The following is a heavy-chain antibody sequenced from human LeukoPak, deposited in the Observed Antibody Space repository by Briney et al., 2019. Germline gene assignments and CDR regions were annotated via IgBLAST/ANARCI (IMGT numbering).Heavy chain of an antibody. Sequence: GASVKVSFKGSGYTFTSYGISWVRQAPGQGLEWVGWISAYNGNTNYAQKLQGRVTMTTDTSTSPAYMELRSLRSDDTAVYYCARDRTSGSYYYQTDYFDDWGQETLVTVP. V-gene: IGHV1-18*01. J-gene: IGHJ4*02. CDR2: ISAYNGNT. CDR1: GYTFTSYG. CDR3: ARDRTSGSYYYQTDYFDD. D-gene: IGHD3-10*01.